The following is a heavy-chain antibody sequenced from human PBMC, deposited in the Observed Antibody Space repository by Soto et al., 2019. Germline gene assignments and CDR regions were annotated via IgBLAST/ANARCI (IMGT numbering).Heavy chain of an antibody. D-gene: IGHD4-17*01. CDR1: GYTFTSYG. CDR3: AHSSTVTNAFDY. CDR2: ISAYNGNT. V-gene: IGHV1-18*01. Sequence: ASVTVSCKTSGYTFTSYGVSWVRQAPGQGLEWMGWISAYNGNTNYAQKLQGRVTMTTDTSTSTAYMELRSLRSDDTAVYYCAHSSTVTNAFDYWGQGTLVTVSS. J-gene: IGHJ4*02.